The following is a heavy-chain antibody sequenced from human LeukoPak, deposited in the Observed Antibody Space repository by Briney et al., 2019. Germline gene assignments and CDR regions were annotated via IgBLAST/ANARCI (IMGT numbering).Heavy chain of an antibody. Sequence: GGSLRLSCAASGFTFNYAWMSWVRQVSGKGLEWVGQTVSEIDGGTTDYAAPVKGRFTISRDDSKSTLYLQMNSLKIEDTAVYYCTTDEDWNYARKDVWGQGATVIVSS. CDR1: GFTFNYAW. CDR3: TTDEDWNYARKDV. D-gene: IGHD1-7*01. J-gene: IGHJ6*02. V-gene: IGHV3-15*04. CDR2: TVSEIDGGTT.